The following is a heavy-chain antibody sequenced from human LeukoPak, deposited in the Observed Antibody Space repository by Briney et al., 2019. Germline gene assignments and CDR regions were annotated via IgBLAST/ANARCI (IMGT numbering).Heavy chain of an antibody. CDR3: ASCLYDILTGPLDYYYGMDV. CDR1: GFTFSSYS. J-gene: IGHJ6*02. Sequence: PGGSLRLSCAASGFTFSSYSMNWVRQAPGKGLEWVSSISSSSSYIYYADSVKGRFTISRDNAKNSLYLQMNSLRAEDTAVYYCASCLYDILTGPLDYYYGMDVWGQGTTVTVSS. V-gene: IGHV3-21*01. CDR2: ISSSSSYI. D-gene: IGHD3-9*01.